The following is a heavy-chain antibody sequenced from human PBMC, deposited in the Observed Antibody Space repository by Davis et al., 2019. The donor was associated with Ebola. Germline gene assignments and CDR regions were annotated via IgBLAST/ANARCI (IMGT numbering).Heavy chain of an antibody. CDR2: GTSSDT. Sequence: PGGSLRLSCSASAFIFSTYVMSWVRQPPGKGLEWVSTYGTSSDTYYADSVKGRFTISRDNSKNTLYLQMNGLRVEDTAIYYCAKDNRNIWSEVWGQGTMVTVSS. J-gene: IGHJ3*01. CDR3: AKDNRNIWSEV. V-gene: IGHV3-23*01. CDR1: AFIFSTYV. D-gene: IGHD2/OR15-2a*01.